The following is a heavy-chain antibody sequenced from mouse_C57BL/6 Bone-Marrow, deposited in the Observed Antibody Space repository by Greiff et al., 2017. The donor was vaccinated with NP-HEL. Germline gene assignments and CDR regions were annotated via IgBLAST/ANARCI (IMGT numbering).Heavy chain of an antibody. CDR3: ARRITTVVDYFDY. Sequence: QVQLKQPGAELVKPGASVKMSCKASGYTFTSYWITWVKQRPGQGLEWIGDIYPGSGSTNYNEKFKSKATLTVDTSSSTAYMQLSSLTSEDSAVYYCARRITTVVDYFDYWGQGTTLTVSS. D-gene: IGHD1-1*01. V-gene: IGHV1-55*01. CDR1: GYTFTSYW. CDR2: IYPGSGST. J-gene: IGHJ2*01.